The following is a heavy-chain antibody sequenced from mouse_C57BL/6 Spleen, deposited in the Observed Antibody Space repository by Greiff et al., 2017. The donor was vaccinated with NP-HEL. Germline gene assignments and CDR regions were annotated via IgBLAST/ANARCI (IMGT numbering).Heavy chain of an antibody. CDR1: GYTFTSYW. V-gene: IGHV1-50*01. Sequence: VQLQQSGAELVKPGASVKLSCKASGYTFTSYWMQWVKQRPGQGLEWIGEIDPSDSYTNYNQKFKGKATLTVDTSSSTAYMQLSSLTSADSAVYYCARSTTVVATDYAMDYWGQGTSVTVSS. CDR2: IDPSDSYT. D-gene: IGHD1-1*01. J-gene: IGHJ4*01. CDR3: ARSTTVVATDYAMDY.